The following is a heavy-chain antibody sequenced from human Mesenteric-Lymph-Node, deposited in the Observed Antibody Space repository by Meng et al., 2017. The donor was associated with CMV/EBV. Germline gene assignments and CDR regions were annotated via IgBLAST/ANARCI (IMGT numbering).Heavy chain of an antibody. CDR2: IIPILGIA. CDR1: GGTFSSYT. D-gene: IGHD6-13*01. J-gene: IGHJ4*02. CDR3: ARGGIAAAGRLFDY. V-gene: IGHV1-69*02. Sequence: ASGGTFSSYTISWVRQAPGQGLEWMGRIIPILGIANYAQKFQGRVTITADKSTSTAYMELSSLRSEDTAVYYCARGGIAAAGRLFDYWGQGTLVTVSS.